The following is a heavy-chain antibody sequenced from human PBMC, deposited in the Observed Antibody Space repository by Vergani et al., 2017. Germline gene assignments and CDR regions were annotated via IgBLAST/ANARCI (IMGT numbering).Heavy chain of an antibody. CDR3: ASSYTYYDHYYYGMDV. V-gene: IGHV1-69*12. J-gene: IGHJ6*02. CDR2: IIPIFGTA. Sequence: QVQLVQSGAEVKKPGSSVKVSCKASGGTFSSYAIGWVRQAPGQGLEWMGGIIPIFGTANYAQKFQGRVTITADESTSTAYMELSSLRSEDTAVYYCASSYTYYDHYYYGMDVWGQGTTVTVSS. CDR1: GGTFSSYA. D-gene: IGHD3-3*01.